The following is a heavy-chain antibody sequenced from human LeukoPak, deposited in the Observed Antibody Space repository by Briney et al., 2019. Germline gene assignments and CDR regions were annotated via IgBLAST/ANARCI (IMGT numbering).Heavy chain of an antibody. Sequence: GGSLRLSCAASGFTFSSYAMSWVRQAPGKGLEWVSAISASGGSTFYADSVKGRFTISRDNSKNTLYLQMNSLRAEDTAVYYCARIMTQQMVFDYWGQGTLVTVSS. CDR1: GFTFSSYA. CDR3: ARIMTQQMVFDY. V-gene: IGHV3-23*01. CDR2: ISASGGST. D-gene: IGHD6-13*01. J-gene: IGHJ4*02.